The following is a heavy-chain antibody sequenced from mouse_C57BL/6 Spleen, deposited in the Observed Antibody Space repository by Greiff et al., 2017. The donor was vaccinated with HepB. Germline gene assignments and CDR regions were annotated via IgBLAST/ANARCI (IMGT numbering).Heavy chain of an antibody. D-gene: IGHD1-1*01. CDR2: IYPGDGDT. CDR3: ARPPVVARYFDV. V-gene: IGHV1-82*01. Sequence: QVQLQQSGPELVKPGASVKISCKASGYAFSSSWMNWVKQRPGKGLEWIGRIYPGDGDTNYNGKFKGKATLTADKSSSTAYMQLSSLTSEDSAVYFYARPPVVARYFDVWGTGTTVTVSS. CDR1: GYAFSSSW. J-gene: IGHJ1*03.